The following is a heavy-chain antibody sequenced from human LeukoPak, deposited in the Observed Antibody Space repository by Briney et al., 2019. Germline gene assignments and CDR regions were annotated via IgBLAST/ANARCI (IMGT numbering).Heavy chain of an antibody. Sequence: ASVKVSCRASGYTFPSYGITWVRQAPGQGLEWMGWISVNNGNTNYAQNLRGRVTMTTDTSTGTAHMELKSLRSDDTAVYFCARRFSYGHNDYWGQGTLVTVSS. V-gene: IGHV1-18*01. D-gene: IGHD5-18*01. CDR1: GYTFPSYG. CDR3: ARRFSYGHNDY. CDR2: ISVNNGNT. J-gene: IGHJ4*02.